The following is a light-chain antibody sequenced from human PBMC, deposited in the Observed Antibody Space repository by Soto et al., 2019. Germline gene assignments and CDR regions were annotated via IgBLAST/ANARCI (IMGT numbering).Light chain of an antibody. CDR1: VLAKKY. CDR2: KDS. J-gene: IGLJ2*01. CDR3: EAWALG. V-gene: IGLV3-27*01. Sequence: SYELTQPSSVSVSPGQTARITCSGDVLAKKYARWFQQKPGQAPVLVIYKDSERPSGIPERFSGSSSGTTVTLTISGAQVEDEADYYCEAWALGFGGGTKVTVL.